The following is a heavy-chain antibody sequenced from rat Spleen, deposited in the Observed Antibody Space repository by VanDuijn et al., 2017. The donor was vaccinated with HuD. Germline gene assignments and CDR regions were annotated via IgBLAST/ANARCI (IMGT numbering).Heavy chain of an antibody. J-gene: IGHJ3*01. D-gene: IGHD1-2*01. CDR2: ISTGGGNT. V-gene: IGHV5-25*01. CDR1: GFTFSNYY. Sequence: EVQLVESGGGLVQPGRSMKLSCAALGFTFSNYYMAWVRQAPTKGLEWVASISTGGGNTYYRDSVKGRFTISRDNAKSTLYLQMDSLRSEDTATYYCARQGGYYSSHTLFAYWGQGTLVTVSS. CDR3: ARQGGYYSSHTLFAY.